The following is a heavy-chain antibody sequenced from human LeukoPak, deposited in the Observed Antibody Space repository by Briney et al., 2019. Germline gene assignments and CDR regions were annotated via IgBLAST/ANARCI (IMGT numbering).Heavy chain of an antibody. D-gene: IGHD5-24*01. CDR3: ARGRTQLPFDY. Sequence: SETLSLTCTVSGDSISSGGYYWSWIRQHPGKGLEWIGYIYYSGSTYYNPSLKSRVTISADTSKEQFSLKLSSVTAADTAVYYCARGRTQLPFDYWGQGTLVTVSS. CDR1: GDSISSGGYY. V-gene: IGHV4-31*03. CDR2: IYYSGST. J-gene: IGHJ4*02.